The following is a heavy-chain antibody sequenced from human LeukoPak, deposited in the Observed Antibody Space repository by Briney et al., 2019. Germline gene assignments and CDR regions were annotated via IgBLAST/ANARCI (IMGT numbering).Heavy chain of an antibody. Sequence: MPSQTLSLTCTVSGRSITIHYWSWIRQPAGKGLEWIGYIYYRGSTNYNPSLKSRLTMPADTSKNQFSLKPTSVTAADSAVYYCARDGGDPYNADDYWGQGTLVTVSS. D-gene: IGHD5-24*01. CDR2: IYYRGST. CDR1: GRSITIHY. V-gene: IGHV4-59*11. J-gene: IGHJ4*02. CDR3: ARDGGDPYNADDY.